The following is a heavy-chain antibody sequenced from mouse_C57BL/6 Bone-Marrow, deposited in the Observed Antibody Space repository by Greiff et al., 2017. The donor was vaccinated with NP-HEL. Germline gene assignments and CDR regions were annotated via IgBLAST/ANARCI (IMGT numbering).Heavy chain of an antibody. Sequence: VQLQQSGPGLVQPSPSLSITCTASGFSLTSYGVHWVRQSPGLGLEWLGVIWSGGSTAYNAAFISRLSISKDNSRSQVFFKMNSLQADDTAIYDCASHDYDAWFAYWGQGTLVTVSA. V-gene: IGHV2-2*01. D-gene: IGHD2-4*01. J-gene: IGHJ3*01. CDR2: IWSGGST. CDR3: ASHDYDAWFAY. CDR1: GFSLTSYG.